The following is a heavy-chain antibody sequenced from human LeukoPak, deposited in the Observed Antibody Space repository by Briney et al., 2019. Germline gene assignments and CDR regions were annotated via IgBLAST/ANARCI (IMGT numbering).Heavy chain of an antibody. J-gene: IGHJ4*02. V-gene: IGHV3-53*01. CDR3: ATGYYFGSGSYGYLDY. CDR2: IYSSGDA. CDR1: GFTVSSKY. D-gene: IGHD3-10*01. Sequence: GGSLRLSCAASGFTVSSKYMSWVRQTPGKGLQWVALIYSSGDAYTPDSVKGRFTISRDDSENTLYLQMDSLRAEDTAVYYCATGYYFGSGSYGYLDYWGQGTLVTVSS.